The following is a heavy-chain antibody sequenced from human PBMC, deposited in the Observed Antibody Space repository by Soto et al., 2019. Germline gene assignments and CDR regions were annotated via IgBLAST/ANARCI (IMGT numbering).Heavy chain of an antibody. CDR2: IYYSGTT. CDR1: GGSISSSSYY. CDR3: ARVAVAGTRMDY. V-gene: IGHV4-39*01. D-gene: IGHD6-19*01. J-gene: IGHJ4*02. Sequence: SETLSLTCTVSGGSISSSSYYWAWVRQPPGKGLEWIGSIYYSGTTYYNPSLKSRVTISEDTSKNQFSLKLSSVTAADTAVYYCARVAVAGTRMDYWGQGTLVTVSS.